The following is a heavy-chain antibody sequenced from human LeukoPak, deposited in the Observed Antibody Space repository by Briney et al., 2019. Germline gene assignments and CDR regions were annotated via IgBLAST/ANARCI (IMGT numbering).Heavy chain of an antibody. CDR1: GYTLTELS. Sequence: GASVKVSCKVSGYTLTELSMHWVRQAPGKGLEWMGGFDPEDGETIYAQKFQGSVTMTEDTSTDTAYMELSSLRSEDTAVYYCATRIVVVPAAMVFDPWGQGTLVTVSS. J-gene: IGHJ5*02. V-gene: IGHV1-24*01. CDR2: FDPEDGET. D-gene: IGHD2-2*01. CDR3: ATRIVVVPAAMVFDP.